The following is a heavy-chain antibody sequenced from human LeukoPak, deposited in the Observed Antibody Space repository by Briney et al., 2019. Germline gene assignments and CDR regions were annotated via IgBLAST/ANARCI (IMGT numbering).Heavy chain of an antibody. J-gene: IGHJ4*02. Sequence: ASVKVSCKASGGTFSSYTISWVRQAPGRGLEWMGRIIPILGIANYAQKFQGRVTITADKSTSTAYMELSGLRSEDTAVYYCARDGAECSSTSCQPYYFDYWGQGTLVTVSS. CDR2: IIPILGIA. CDR3: ARDGAECSSTSCQPYYFDY. D-gene: IGHD2-2*01. CDR1: GGTFSSYT. V-gene: IGHV1-69*04.